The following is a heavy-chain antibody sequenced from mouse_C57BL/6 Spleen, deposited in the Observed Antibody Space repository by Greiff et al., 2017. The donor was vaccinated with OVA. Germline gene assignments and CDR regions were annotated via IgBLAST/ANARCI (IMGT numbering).Heavy chain of an antibody. D-gene: IGHD1-1*01. CDR1: GFTFSDYG. CDR2: ISSGSSTI. Sequence: EVKVVESGGGLVKPGGSLKLSCAASGFTFSDYGMHWVRQAPEKGLEWVAYISSGSSTIYYADTVKGRFTISRDNAKNTLFLQMTSLRSEDTAMYYCARDYYYGSHYAMDYWGQGTSVTVSS. CDR3: ARDYYYGSHYAMDY. V-gene: IGHV5-17*01. J-gene: IGHJ4*01.